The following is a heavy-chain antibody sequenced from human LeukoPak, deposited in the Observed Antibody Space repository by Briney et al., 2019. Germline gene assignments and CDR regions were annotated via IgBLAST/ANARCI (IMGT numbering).Heavy chain of an antibody. CDR1: GFTFSSYW. D-gene: IGHD2-2*01. Sequence: GGSLRLSCAASGFTFSSYWMSWVRQAPGKGLEWVANIKHGGSKKYYVDSVKGRFTISRDNAKNSLYLQMNSLRAEDTAVYYCARAGVVPADPFFDYGGEGTLVTVSS. J-gene: IGHJ4*02. CDR3: ARAGVVPADPFFDY. V-gene: IGHV3-7*04. CDR2: IKHGGSKK.